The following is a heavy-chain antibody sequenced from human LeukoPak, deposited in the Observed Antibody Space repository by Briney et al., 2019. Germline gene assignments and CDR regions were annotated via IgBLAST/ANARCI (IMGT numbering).Heavy chain of an antibody. J-gene: IGHJ6*03. Sequence: PGGSLRLSCTVSGSTVSSNSMSWVRQAPGKGLEWVSFIYSDNTHYSDSVKGRFTISRDNSKNTLYLQMNSLRAEDTAVYYCAKDSKIVGATFRSYHYMDVWGKGTAVTVSS. CDR3: AKDSKIVGATFRSYHYMDV. CDR2: IYSDNT. CDR1: GSTVSSNS. V-gene: IGHV3-53*01. D-gene: IGHD1-26*01.